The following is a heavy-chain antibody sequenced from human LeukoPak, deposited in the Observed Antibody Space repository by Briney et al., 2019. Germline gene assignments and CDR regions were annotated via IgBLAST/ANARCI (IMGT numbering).Heavy chain of an antibody. J-gene: IGHJ3*02. Sequence: SETLSLTCTVSGGSISSYYWSWIRQPPGKGLEWIGYIYYSGSINYDPSLKSRVTISVDTSKDQFSLKLSSVTAADTAVYYCARRYDWPSDAFDIWGQGTMVTVSS. D-gene: IGHD1-20*01. CDR1: GGSISSYY. V-gene: IGHV4-59*01. CDR2: IYYSGSI. CDR3: ARRYDWPSDAFDI.